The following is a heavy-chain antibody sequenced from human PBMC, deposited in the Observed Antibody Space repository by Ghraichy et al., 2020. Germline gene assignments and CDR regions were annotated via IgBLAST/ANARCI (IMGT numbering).Heavy chain of an antibody. J-gene: IGHJ4*02. CDR1: GFTFSSYS. Sequence: GESLNISCAASGFTFSSYSMHWVRQAPGKGLEWVAVISFDGSNIYYADSMKGRITISRDNSKNTLYLQMNSLRAEDTAVYYCAKERGDYFSYWGQGTLVTVSS. D-gene: IGHD4-17*01. CDR2: ISFDGSNI. CDR3: AKERGDYFSY. V-gene: IGHV3-30*18.